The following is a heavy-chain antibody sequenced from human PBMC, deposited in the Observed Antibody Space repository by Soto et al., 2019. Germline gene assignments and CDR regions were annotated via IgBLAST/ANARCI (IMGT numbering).Heavy chain of an antibody. D-gene: IGHD2-15*01. V-gene: IGHV4-34*01. CDR3: ASGGAYCSGGSCYSFDY. CDR1: GGSFSGYY. Sequence: QVQLQQWGAGLLKPSETLSLTCAVYGGSFSGYYWSWIRQPPGQGLEWVGVINHSGSTNYNPSLQSRVTISVDTSKNQFSLKLSSVTAADTAVYYCASGGAYCSGGSCYSFDYWGQGTLVTVSS. J-gene: IGHJ4*02. CDR2: INHSGST.